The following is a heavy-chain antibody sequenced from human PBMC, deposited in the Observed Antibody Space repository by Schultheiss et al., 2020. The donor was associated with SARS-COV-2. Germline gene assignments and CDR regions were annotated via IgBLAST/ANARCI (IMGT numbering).Heavy chain of an antibody. V-gene: IGHV1-2*02. CDR3: ARVGLRWAFDY. D-gene: IGHD4-23*01. CDR1: GYTFTGYY. J-gene: IGHJ4*02. CDR2: MNPNSGGT. Sequence: ASVKVSCKASGYTFTGYYMHWVRQAPGQGLEWMGWMNPNSGGTNYAQKFQGRVTMTRDMSTSTAYMELSSLRSEDTAVYYCARVGLRWAFDYWGQGTLVTVSS.